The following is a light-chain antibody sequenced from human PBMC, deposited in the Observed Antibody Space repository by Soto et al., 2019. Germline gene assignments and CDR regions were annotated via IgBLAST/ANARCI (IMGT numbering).Light chain of an antibody. CDR1: SSNIGSNT. V-gene: IGLV1-44*01. Sequence: QAVVTQPPSASGTPGQRVTISCSGSSSNIGSNTVNWYQQLPGTAPKLLIYSNNQRPSGVPDRFSGYKSGTSASLAISGLQSEDEADYYFAAWDDSLNGPHGVFGGGIKLTVL. CDR3: AAWDDSLNGPHGV. J-gene: IGLJ2*01. CDR2: SNN.